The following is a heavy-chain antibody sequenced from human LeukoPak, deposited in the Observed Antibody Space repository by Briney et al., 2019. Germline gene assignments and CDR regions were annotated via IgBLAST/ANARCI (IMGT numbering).Heavy chain of an antibody. Sequence: ASVKASCKASGYTFTSYYMHWVRQAPGQGLEWMGIINPSGGSTSYAQKFQGRVTMTRDMSTSTVYMELSSLRSEDTAVYYCARALVDTAAWFDPWGQGTLVTVSS. J-gene: IGHJ5*02. CDR3: ARALVDTAAWFDP. CDR1: GYTFTSYY. V-gene: IGHV1-46*01. CDR2: INPSGGST. D-gene: IGHD5-18*01.